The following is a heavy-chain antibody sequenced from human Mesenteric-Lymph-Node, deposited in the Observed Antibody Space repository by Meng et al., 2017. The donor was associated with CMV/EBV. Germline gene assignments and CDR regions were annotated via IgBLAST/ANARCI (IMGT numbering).Heavy chain of an antibody. CDR3: AKPVFVGATGAFFDY. Sequence: SGFTFNNHAMIWVRQAPGKGLEWVSLIYATGGGTYYADSVKGRFTVSRDNSKNTLYLQMNSLRAEDTAVYYCAKPVFVGATGAFFDYWGQGTLVTVSS. J-gene: IGHJ4*02. CDR1: GFTFNNHA. V-gene: IGHV3-23*03. CDR2: IYATGGGT. D-gene: IGHD1-26*01.